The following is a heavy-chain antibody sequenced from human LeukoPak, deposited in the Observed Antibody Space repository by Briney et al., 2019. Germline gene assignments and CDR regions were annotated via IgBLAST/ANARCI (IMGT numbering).Heavy chain of an antibody. CDR1: GFTFSSYE. V-gene: IGHV3-48*03. CDR2: ISSSGSII. Sequence: GGSLRLSCAASGFTFSSYEMNWVRQAPGKGLEWVSYISSSGSIIYYADSVKGRFTISRDNAKNSLYLQMNSLRAEDTAVYYCAKKGSRIAAAGPYFDYWGQGTLVTVSS. J-gene: IGHJ4*02. D-gene: IGHD6-13*01. CDR3: AKKGSRIAAAGPYFDY.